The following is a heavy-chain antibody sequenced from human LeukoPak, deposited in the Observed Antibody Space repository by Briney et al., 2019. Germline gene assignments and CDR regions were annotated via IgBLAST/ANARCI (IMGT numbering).Heavy chain of an antibody. CDR1: GFTFSSYG. CDR2: IWYDGSNK. D-gene: IGHD2-2*01. Sequence: PGRSLRLSCAASGFTFSSYGMHWVRQAPGKGLEWVAVIWYDGSNKYYADSVKGRFTISRDNSKNTLYLQMNSLRAEDTAVYYCAKEEGFVPAVENWFDPWGQGTLVTVSS. V-gene: IGHV3-33*06. CDR3: AKEEGFVPAVENWFDP. J-gene: IGHJ5*02.